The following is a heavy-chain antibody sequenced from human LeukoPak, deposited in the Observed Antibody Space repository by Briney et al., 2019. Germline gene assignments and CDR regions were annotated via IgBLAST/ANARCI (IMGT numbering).Heavy chain of an antibody. CDR1: GDTFTSYY. Sequence: ASVKVSCKASGDTFTSYYMHWVRQAPGQGLEWMGIINPSGDSASYAQKFQGRLTMTRDTSTSTVYMDLSSLRSEDTAVYYCARGPTLRYFDWPRPHWGQGTLVTVSS. J-gene: IGHJ4*02. V-gene: IGHV1-46*01. D-gene: IGHD3-9*01. CDR3: ARGPTLRYFDWPRPH. CDR2: INPSGDSA.